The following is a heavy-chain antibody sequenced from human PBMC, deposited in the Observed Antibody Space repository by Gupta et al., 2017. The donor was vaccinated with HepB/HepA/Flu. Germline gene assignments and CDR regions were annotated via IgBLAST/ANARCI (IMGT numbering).Heavy chain of an antibody. V-gene: IGHV6-1*01. CDR2: TYYRSKWYN. CDR1: GDSVSSNSAA. J-gene: IGHJ6*03. CDR3: AREYCCSMQCHQMDV. D-gene: IGHD2-8*02. Sequence: QVQLQQSVPGLVKPSQTLSLTCAISGDSVSSNSAAWNWIRQSPSRGLEWLGRTYYRSKWYNEYERSGESRITLKADTSKKQLYLQLTSVKLEDKVVYFCAREYCCSMQCHQMDVWGKGTPVTVS.